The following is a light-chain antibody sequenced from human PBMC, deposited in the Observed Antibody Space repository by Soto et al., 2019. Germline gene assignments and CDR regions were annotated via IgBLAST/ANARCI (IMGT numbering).Light chain of an antibody. CDR1: QTVSSN. CDR2: VAS. Sequence: IVMTLSPATLSVSPGERGALSCRASQTVSSNLAWYQQKPVQTPKILIYVASTRATGIPARFSGSGSGTEFTLTIRSLQSEDFAVYYCQQYNVWPLTFGGGTKVEFK. V-gene: IGKV3-15*01. CDR3: QQYNVWPLT. J-gene: IGKJ4*01.